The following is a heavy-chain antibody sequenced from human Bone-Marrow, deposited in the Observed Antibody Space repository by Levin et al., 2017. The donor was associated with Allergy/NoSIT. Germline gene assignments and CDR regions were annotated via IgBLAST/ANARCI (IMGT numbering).Heavy chain of an antibody. D-gene: IGHD3-10*01. J-gene: IGHJ6*02. Sequence: GGSLRLSCTSSGFPFETYDMNWVRQAPGKGLEWVSSISSTSYYRYYADSVKGRFTISRDNANNSLYLQMDRLRGDDTALYYCARAAGPAGRGGMDLWGQGTTVTVSS. CDR1: GFPFETYD. CDR2: ISSTSYYR. CDR3: ARAAGPAGRGGMDL. V-gene: IGHV3-21*01.